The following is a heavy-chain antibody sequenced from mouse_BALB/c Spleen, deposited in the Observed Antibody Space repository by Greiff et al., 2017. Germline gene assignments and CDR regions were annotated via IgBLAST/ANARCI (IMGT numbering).Heavy chain of an antibody. CDR3: ARAYRYDDGFAY. J-gene: IGHJ3*01. CDR2: ISDGGSYT. V-gene: IGHV5-4*02. Sequence: EVKLMESGGGLVKPGGSLKLSCAASGFTFSDYYMYWVRQTPEKRLEWVATISDGGSYTYYPDSVKGRFTISRDNAKNNLYLQMSSLKSEDTAMYYCARAYRYDDGFAYWGQGTLVTVSA. D-gene: IGHD2-14*01. CDR1: GFTFSDYY.